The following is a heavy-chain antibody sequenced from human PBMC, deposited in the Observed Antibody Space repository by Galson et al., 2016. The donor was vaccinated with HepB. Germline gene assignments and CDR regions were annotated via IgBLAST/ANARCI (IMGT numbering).Heavy chain of an antibody. J-gene: IGHJ6*02. CDR3: ARDPRKIRYQLLEIYYYYYAMDV. CDR2: ISAYNGNT. Sequence: SVKVSCKASGYTFTTYGISWVRQAPGQGLEWMGWISAYNGNTHYAQKLKGRVTMTTDTSTSTAYMELRSLRSDDTAVYYCARDPRKIRYQLLEIYYYYYAMDVWGQGTTVTVSS. CDR1: GYTFTTYG. V-gene: IGHV1-18*01. D-gene: IGHD2-2*01.